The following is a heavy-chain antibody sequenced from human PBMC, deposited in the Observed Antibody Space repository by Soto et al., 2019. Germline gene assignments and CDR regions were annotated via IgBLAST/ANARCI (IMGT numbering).Heavy chain of an antibody. J-gene: IGHJ5*02. CDR1: GGTFSSYA. CDR3: ARAGRAYGTIRNWFDR. D-gene: IGHD5-12*01. CDR2: IIPIFGTA. V-gene: IGHV1-69*06. Sequence: SVKVSCKASGGTFSSYAISWVRQAPGQGLEWMGGIIPIFGTANYAQKFQGRVTITADKSTSTAYMELSSLRSEDTAVYYCARAGRAYGTIRNWFDRWREGTLVTVS.